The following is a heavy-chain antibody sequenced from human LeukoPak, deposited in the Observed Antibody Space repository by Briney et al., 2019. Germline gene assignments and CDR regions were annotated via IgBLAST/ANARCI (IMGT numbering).Heavy chain of an antibody. CDR1: GFTFFSYA. Sequence: GGSLRLSCAASGFTFFSYALVWVRQAPGKGLGWVSTISVSGGSPNYADSVKGRFTISRDNSKNTLFLQMNSLRAEDTALYHCAKGLREYDFWSGYATWGQGTLVTVSS. CDR3: AKGLREYDFWSGYAT. J-gene: IGHJ5*02. V-gene: IGHV3-23*01. D-gene: IGHD3-3*01. CDR2: ISVSGGSP.